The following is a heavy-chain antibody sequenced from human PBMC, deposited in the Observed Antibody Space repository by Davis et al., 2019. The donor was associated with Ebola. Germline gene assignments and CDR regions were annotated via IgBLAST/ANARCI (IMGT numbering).Heavy chain of an antibody. D-gene: IGHD2-2*01. Sequence: ASVKVSCKASGYTFTSYDINWVRQATGQGLEWMGWMNPNSGNTGYAQKFQGRVTITRNTSISTAYLELSSLRSEDTAVYYCTTVPAARTYSDSWGQGTLVTVSS. CDR2: MNPNSGNT. CDR3: TTVPAARTYSDS. J-gene: IGHJ4*02. CDR1: GYTFTSYD. V-gene: IGHV1-8*03.